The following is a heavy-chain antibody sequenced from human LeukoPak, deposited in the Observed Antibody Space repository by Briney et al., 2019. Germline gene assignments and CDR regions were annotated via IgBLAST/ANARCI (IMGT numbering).Heavy chain of an antibody. J-gene: IGHJ2*01. CDR3: ARDGRTYYDVLTGYFVHWYFDL. CDR2: ISAYNGNS. CDR1: GYTFSSYA. V-gene: IGHV1-18*04. D-gene: IGHD3-9*01. Sequence: ASVKVSCKASGYTFSSYAINWVRQAPGQGLEWMGWISAYNGNSNYAQNFQGRVTMTTDTSTSTAYLELRSPRSDDTAVYYCARDGRTYYDVLTGYFVHWYFDLWGRGTLVTVSS.